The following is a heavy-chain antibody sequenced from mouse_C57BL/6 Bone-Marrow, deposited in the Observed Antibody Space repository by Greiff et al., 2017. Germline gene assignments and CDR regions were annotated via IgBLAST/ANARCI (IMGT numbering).Heavy chain of an antibody. J-gene: IGHJ4*01. CDR2: IYPRSGNT. CDR3: ARPSTLVTNYYAMDY. V-gene: IGHV1-81*01. D-gene: IGHD1-1*01. CDR1: GYTFTSYG. Sequence: QVQLQQSGAELARPGASVKLSCKASGYTFTSYGISWVKQRTGQGLEWIGEIYPRSGNTYYNEKFKGKATLTADKSSSTAYMELRSLTSEDSAVYFCARPSTLVTNYYAMDYWGQGTSVTVSS.